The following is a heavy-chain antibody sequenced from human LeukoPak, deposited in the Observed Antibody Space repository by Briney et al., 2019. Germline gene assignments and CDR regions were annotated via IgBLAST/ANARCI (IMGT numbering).Heavy chain of an antibody. CDR1: GYTFIVYY. Sequence: ASLKVSCKASGYTFIVYYMYWVRQAPGPRVKWMGWITPYNGDTNYAQNLQDRVTMTTDTSTSTAYMELRSLRSDDTAAYFCARVAGVSYNYFDSWGQGTLVTVSS. CDR3: ARVAGVSYNYFDS. J-gene: IGHJ4*02. V-gene: IGHV1-18*04. D-gene: IGHD1-26*01. CDR2: ITPYNGDT.